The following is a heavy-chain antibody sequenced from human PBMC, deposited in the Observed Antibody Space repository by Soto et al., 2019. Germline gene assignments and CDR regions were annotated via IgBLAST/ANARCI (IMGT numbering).Heavy chain of an antibody. D-gene: IGHD3-16*01. CDR2: IYYSGST. Sequence: QVQLQESGPGLVKPSETLSLTCTVSGGSISSYYWSWIRQPPGKGLEWIGYIYYSGSTNYNPSLKSRVTIPRDTSKNQFSLKLSSVAAADTAVYYCARGGEAYNYACAPGLDYWGQGTLVTVSS. CDR3: ARGGEAYNYACAPGLDY. V-gene: IGHV4-59*08. CDR1: GGSISSYY. J-gene: IGHJ4*02.